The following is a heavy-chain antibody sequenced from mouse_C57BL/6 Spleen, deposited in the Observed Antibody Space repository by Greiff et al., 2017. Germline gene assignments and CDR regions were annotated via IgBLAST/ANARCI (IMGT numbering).Heavy chain of an antibody. V-gene: IGHV1-82*01. D-gene: IGHD2-10*01. CDR1: GYAFSSSW. J-gene: IGHJ2*01. CDR3: ARGAYYGDD. CDR2: IYPGDGDT. Sequence: VQLQQSGPELVKPGASVKISCKASGYAFSSSWMNWVKQRPGKGLEWIGRIYPGDGDTNYNGKFKGKATLTADKSSSTAYMQLSSLTSEDSAVYCCARGAYYGDDWGQGTTLTVSS.